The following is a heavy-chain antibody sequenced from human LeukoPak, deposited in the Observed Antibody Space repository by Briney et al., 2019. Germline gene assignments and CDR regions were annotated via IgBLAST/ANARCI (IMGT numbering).Heavy chain of an antibody. CDR2: IKQDGSEK. CDR1: GFTFSSYW. Sequence: GGSLRLSCAASGFTFSSYWMSWVRQAPGKGLEWVANIKQDGSEKYYVDSVKGRFTISRDNDKNSLYLQMNSLRAEDTAVYFCARFAEVYYYVDVWGTGTTVIVSS. D-gene: IGHD2-21*01. J-gene: IGHJ6*03. CDR3: ARFAEVYYYVDV. V-gene: IGHV3-7*01.